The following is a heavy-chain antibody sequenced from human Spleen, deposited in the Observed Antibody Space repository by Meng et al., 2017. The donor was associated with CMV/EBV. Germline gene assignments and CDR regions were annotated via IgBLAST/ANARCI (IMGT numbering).Heavy chain of an antibody. J-gene: IGHJ6*02. CDR3: AIPGTPLGRVNYYYYGMDV. CDR2: IVVGSGNT. Sequence: SVKVSCKASGFTFTTSAVQWVRQARGQRLEWIGWIVVGSGNTNCAQKFQERVSITRDMSTSTAYMKQSSLRSQDTAVYYCAIPGTPLGRVNYYYYGMDVWGQGTTVTVSS. V-gene: IGHV1-58*01. CDR1: GFTFTTSA. D-gene: IGHD1-14*01.